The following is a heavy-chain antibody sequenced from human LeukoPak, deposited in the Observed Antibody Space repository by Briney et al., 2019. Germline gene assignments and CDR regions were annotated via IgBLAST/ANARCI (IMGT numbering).Heavy chain of an antibody. V-gene: IGHV1-69*05. D-gene: IGHD5-18*01. Sequence: GSSVKVSCKASGGSFNAYAISWVRQAPGQGLERMGGIIPIFGTSNYAQKLQGRVTISTDESTSTAYMEVSSLRSEDTAIYYCARGLDASMETAYDYWGQRTLVTVSS. CDR3: ARGLDASMETAYDY. J-gene: IGHJ4*02. CDR2: IIPIFGTS. CDR1: GGSFNAYA.